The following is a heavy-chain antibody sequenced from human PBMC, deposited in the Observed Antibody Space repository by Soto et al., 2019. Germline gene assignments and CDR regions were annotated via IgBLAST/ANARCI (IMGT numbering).Heavy chain of an antibody. D-gene: IGHD4-17*01. V-gene: IGHV3-7*01. J-gene: IGHJ4*02. CDR3: ARDRAAYGDPDFDY. CDR2: IKQDGSEK. Sequence: GGSLRLSCAASGFTFSSYWMSWVRQAPGKGLEWVANIKQDGSEKYYVDSVKGRFTISRDNAKNSLYLQMNSLRAEDTAVYYCARDRAAYGDPDFDYWGQGTLVTVSS. CDR1: GFTFSSYW.